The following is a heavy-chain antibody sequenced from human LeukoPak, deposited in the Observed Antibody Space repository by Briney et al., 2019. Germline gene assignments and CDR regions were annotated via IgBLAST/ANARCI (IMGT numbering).Heavy chain of an antibody. V-gene: IGHV1-8*01. CDR2: VNPNSGNT. Sequence: ASVKVSCKASGYTFTSYDINWVRQATGQGLEWMGWVNPNSGNTGYAQKFQGRVTMTRNTSISTAYMELSSLRSEDTAVYYCARGQKGGTLKPRPRKYYFDYWGQGTLVTVSS. CDR1: GYTFTSYD. J-gene: IGHJ4*02. CDR3: ARGQKGGTLKPRPRKYYFDY. D-gene: IGHD1-26*01.